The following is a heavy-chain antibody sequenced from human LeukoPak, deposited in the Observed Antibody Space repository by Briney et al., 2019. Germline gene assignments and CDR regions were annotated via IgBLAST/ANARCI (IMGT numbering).Heavy chain of an antibody. CDR3: ARDPPWYYDSSGSVDY. J-gene: IGHJ4*02. CDR1: GFTFSSYA. V-gene: IGHV3-23*01. D-gene: IGHD3-22*01. Sequence: GGSLRLSCAASGFTFSSYAMSWVRQAPGKGLEWVSAISGSGGSTYYADSVKGRFTISRDNSKNTLYLQMNSLRAEDTAVYYCARDPPWYYDSSGSVDYWGQGTLVTVSS. CDR2: ISGSGGST.